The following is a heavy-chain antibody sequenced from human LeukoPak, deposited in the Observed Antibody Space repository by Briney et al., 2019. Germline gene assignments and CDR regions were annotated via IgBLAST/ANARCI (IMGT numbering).Heavy chain of an antibody. CDR2: ISGSGGST. J-gene: IGHJ5*02. CDR1: GFTFSSYA. V-gene: IGHV3-23*01. D-gene: IGHD3-9*01. CDR3: AKATYYDILMEGNWFDP. Sequence: GGSLRLSCAASGFTFSSYAMSWVRQAPGKGLEWVSAISGSGGSTYYADSVKGRFTISGDNSKNTLYLQMNSLRAEDTAVYYCAKATYYDILMEGNWFDPWGQGTLVTVSS.